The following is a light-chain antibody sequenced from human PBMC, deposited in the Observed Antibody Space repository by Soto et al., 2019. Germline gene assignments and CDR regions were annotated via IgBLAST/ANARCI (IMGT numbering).Light chain of an antibody. CDR1: QSISNW. V-gene: IGKV1-5*01. CDR3: QQYKGYPYT. J-gene: IGKJ2*01. Sequence: DIQMTQSPSTLSASVGDSVTITCRASQSISNWLAWYQQKPGKAPKFLIFDASNLDSGVPSRFSGSGSGTEFSITISSLQPDDFATYYCQQYKGYPYTFGQGTKLEIK. CDR2: DAS.